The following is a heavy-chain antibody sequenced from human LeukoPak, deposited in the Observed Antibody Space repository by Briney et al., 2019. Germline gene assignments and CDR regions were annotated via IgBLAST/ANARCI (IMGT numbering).Heavy chain of an antibody. CDR2: IYYSGIT. Sequence: PSQTLSLTCTVSGGSISSGGYYWSWIRQHPGKGLEWIGYIYYSGITYYNPSLKGRITISVDTSKNQFSLKLSSVTAADTAVYYCARDFSSWYERPHTGFDYWGQGTLVTVSS. CDR3: ARDFSSWYERPHTGFDY. J-gene: IGHJ4*02. V-gene: IGHV4-31*03. D-gene: IGHD6-13*01. CDR1: GGSISSGGYY.